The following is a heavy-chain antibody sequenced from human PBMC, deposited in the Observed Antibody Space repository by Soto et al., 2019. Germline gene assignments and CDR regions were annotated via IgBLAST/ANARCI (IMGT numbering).Heavy chain of an antibody. J-gene: IGHJ4*02. CDR3: ARYYSDGTGYYNVDY. CDR2: IIPIFGTG. Sequence: QVQLVQSGAEVKKPGSSVKVSCKASGGTFSSYAISWVRQAPGQGLEWMGGIIPIFGTGSYAQRFQGRITITAEESTKTVYMELSSLRSEDTAMYYCARYYSDGTGYYNVDYWGQGTLVTVSS. D-gene: IGHD3-22*01. CDR1: GGTFSSYA. V-gene: IGHV1-69*12.